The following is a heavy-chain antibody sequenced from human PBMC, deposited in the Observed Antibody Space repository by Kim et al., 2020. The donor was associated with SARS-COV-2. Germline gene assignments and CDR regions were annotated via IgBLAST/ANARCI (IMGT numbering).Heavy chain of an antibody. CDR1: GYTFTSHG. D-gene: IGHD3-22*01. V-gene: IGHV1-18*01. CDR3: ARVRGLGLVVISYYFDY. J-gene: IGHJ4*02. CDR2: ISTYKGNT. Sequence: ASVKVSCKASGYTFTSHGISWVRQAPGQGLEWMGWISTYKGNTNYAQKLQGRVTMTTDTSTSTAFMELTSLRSDDTAVYYCARVRGLGLVVISYYFDYWGQGTLVTVSS.